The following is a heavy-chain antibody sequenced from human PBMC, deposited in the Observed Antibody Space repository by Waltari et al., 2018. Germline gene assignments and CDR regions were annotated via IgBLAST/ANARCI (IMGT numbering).Heavy chain of an antibody. J-gene: IGHJ4*02. CDR3: TRPPGDRRRDY. CDR1: GFSFSVYY. Sequence: QVQLVDSGGGLVKPGGSLRLSCAASGFSFSVYYMGWIRQAPGKGLEWISYISSSGSTIYYADSVKGRFSISRDNGKNSLYLQMNSLRAEDTAVYYCTRPPGDRRRDYWGQGTLVTVSS. D-gene: IGHD3-10*01. V-gene: IGHV3-11*01. CDR2: ISSSGSTI.